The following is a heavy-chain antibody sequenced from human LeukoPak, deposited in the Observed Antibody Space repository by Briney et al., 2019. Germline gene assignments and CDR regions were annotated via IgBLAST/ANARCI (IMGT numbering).Heavy chain of an antibody. CDR2: ISAYNGNT. D-gene: IGHD2-2*01. Sequence: ASVKVSCKASGYTFTSYGISWVRQAPRQGLEWMGWISAYNGNTNYAQKLQGRVTMTTGTSTSTAYMELRSLRSDDTAVYYCASVRGYCSSTSCSYYYYGMDVWGKGTTVTVSS. V-gene: IGHV1-18*04. CDR1: GYTFTSYG. J-gene: IGHJ6*04. CDR3: ASVRGYCSSTSCSYYYYGMDV.